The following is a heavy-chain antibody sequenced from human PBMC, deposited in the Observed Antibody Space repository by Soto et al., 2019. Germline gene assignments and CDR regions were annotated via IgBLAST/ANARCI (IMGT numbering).Heavy chain of an antibody. V-gene: IGHV1-18*01. Sequence: ASVKVSCKASGYTFTSYGISWVRQAPGQGLEWMGWISAYNGNTNYAQKLQGRVTMTTDTSTSTAYMELRSLRSDDTAVYYCARDPSIYDYVWGSTNNWFDPWGQGTLVTVSS. CDR3: ARDPSIYDYVWGSTNNWFDP. J-gene: IGHJ5*02. CDR2: ISAYNGNT. CDR1: GYTFTSYG. D-gene: IGHD3-16*01.